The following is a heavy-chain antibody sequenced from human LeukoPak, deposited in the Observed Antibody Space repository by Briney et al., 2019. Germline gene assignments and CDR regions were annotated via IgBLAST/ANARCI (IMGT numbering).Heavy chain of an antibody. CDR1: GFTFSSYS. D-gene: IGHD3-16*01. CDR2: ISSTSSAI. CDR3: ARVIGSYGDSAY. V-gene: IGHV3-48*04. Sequence: GGSLRLSCAASGFTFSSYSINWVRQAPGRGLEWVSYISSTSSAIYYADSVKGRFTISRDNAKNSLYLQMNSLRAEDTAVYYCARVIGSYGDSAYWGQGTLVTVSS. J-gene: IGHJ4*02.